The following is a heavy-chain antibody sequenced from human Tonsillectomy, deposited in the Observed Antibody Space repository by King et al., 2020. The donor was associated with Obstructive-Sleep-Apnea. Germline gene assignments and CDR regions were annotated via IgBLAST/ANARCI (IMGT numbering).Heavy chain of an antibody. Sequence: VQLVESGGGLVQPGGSLRLSCAASGFTFSSYGMNWVRQAPGKGLEWVSYISSSSSTIYYADSVKGRFTISRDNAKNSLYLQMNSLRAEDTAVYYFARTLPLRDDSSGYYGVGLDYWGQGSLATVSS. CDR3: ARTLPLRDDSSGYYGVGLDY. CDR2: ISSSSSTI. J-gene: IGHJ4*02. D-gene: IGHD3-22*01. V-gene: IGHV3-48*04. CDR1: GFTFSSYG.